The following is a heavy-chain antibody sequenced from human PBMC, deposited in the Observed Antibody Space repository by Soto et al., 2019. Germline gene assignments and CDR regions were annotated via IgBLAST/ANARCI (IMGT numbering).Heavy chain of an antibody. J-gene: IGHJ4*02. CDR1: GGTFSSYA. D-gene: IGHD5-18*01. V-gene: IGHV1-69*01. CDR3: SGQGGGYCYRFDY. Sequence: QVQLVQSGAEVKKPGSSVKVSCKASGGTFSSYAISWVRQAPGQGLEWMGGIIPIFGTAIYAQKFQGRVKITADEYTSTANRELGSLRSYYRAGYCYSGQGGGYCYRFDYWGQGTLVTVSS. CDR2: IIPIFGTA.